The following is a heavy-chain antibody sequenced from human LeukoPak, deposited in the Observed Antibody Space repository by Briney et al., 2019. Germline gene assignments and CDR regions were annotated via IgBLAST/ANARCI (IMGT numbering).Heavy chain of an antibody. CDR1: GFTFSSYA. D-gene: IGHD1-26*01. V-gene: IGHV3-23*01. CDR2: VSGSGGST. CDR3: AKDLSGNFRGRFDY. J-gene: IGHJ4*02. Sequence: GGSLRLSCAASGFTFSSYAMSWVRQAPGKGLEWVSAVSGSGGSTYYADSVKGRFTISRDNSKNTLHLQMNSLRAEDTAVYYCAKDLSGNFRGRFDYWGQGTLVTVSS.